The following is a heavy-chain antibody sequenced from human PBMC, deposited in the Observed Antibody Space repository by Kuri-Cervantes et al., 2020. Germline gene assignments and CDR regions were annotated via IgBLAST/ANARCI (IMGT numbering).Heavy chain of an antibody. J-gene: IGHJ4*02. D-gene: IGHD5-18*01. CDR1: GFTFSSYS. CDR3: ARVVPSQGSGYSYGTLDY. V-gene: IGHV3-21*01. CDR2: ISSSSSYI. Sequence: GESLKISCAASGFTFSSYSMNWVRRAPGKGLEWVSSISSSSSYIYYADSVKGRFTISRDNAKNSLYLQMNSLRAEDAAVYYCARVVPSQGSGYSYGTLDYWGQGTLVTVSS.